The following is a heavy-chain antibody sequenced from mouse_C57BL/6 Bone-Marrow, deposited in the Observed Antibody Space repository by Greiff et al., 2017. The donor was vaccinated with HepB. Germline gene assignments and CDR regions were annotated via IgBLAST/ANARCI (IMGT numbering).Heavy chain of an antibody. CDR1: GYTFTDYY. Sequence: EVQLQQSGPELVKPGASVKISCKASGYTFTDYYMNWVKQSHGKSLEWIGDINPNNGGTSYNQKFKGKATLTVDKSSSTAYMELRSLTSEDSAVYYCARPLYYGNYDYFDYWGQGTTLTVSS. J-gene: IGHJ2*01. D-gene: IGHD2-1*01. CDR2: INPNNGGT. CDR3: ARPLYYGNYDYFDY. V-gene: IGHV1-26*01.